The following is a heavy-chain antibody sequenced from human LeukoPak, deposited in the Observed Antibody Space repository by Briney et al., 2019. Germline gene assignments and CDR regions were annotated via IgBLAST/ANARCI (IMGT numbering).Heavy chain of an antibody. CDR2: INPSGGST. Sequence: ASVEVSCKASGYTFTSYYMHWVRQAPGQGLEWMGIINPSGGSTSYAQKFRGRVTMTRDMSTSTVYMELSSLRSEDTAVYYCARDLWELSPWFDYWGQGTLVTVSS. J-gene: IGHJ4*02. CDR3: ARDLWELSPWFDY. D-gene: IGHD1-26*01. V-gene: IGHV1-46*01. CDR1: GYTFTSYY.